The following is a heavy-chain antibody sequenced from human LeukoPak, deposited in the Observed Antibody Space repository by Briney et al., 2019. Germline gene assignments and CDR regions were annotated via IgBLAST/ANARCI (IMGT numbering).Heavy chain of an antibody. CDR1: GFTFSSYS. V-gene: IGHV3-48*04. Sequence: GGSLRLSCAASGFTFSSYSMNWVRQAPGKGLEWVSYISSSSSTIYYADSVKGRFTISRDNAKNSLYLQMNSLRAEDTAVYYFARDQDSAVTPLYYYYMDVWGKGTTVTVSS. CDR3: ARDQDSAVTPLYYYYMDV. D-gene: IGHD4-11*01. J-gene: IGHJ6*03. CDR2: ISSSSSTI.